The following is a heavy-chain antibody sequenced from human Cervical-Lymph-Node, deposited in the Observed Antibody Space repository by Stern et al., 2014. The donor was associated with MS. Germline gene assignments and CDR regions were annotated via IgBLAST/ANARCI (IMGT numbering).Heavy chain of an antibody. CDR1: GFTFSDYY. V-gene: IGHV3-11*01. CDR3: AGAATIIAGDY. J-gene: IGHJ4*02. D-gene: IGHD2-15*01. Sequence: VQLVQSGGGLVKPGGSLRLSCAASGFTFSDYYMSWIRQAPGKGLEWLSYISTSGSTIYYADSVKGRFTISRDNAKNSLYLQMNTLRAEDTAVYYCAGAATIIAGDYWGQGTQVTVSS. CDR2: ISTSGSTI.